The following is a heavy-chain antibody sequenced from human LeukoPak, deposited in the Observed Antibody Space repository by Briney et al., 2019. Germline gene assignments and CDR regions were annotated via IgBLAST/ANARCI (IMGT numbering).Heavy chain of an antibody. J-gene: IGHJ6*02. CDR2: ISGSGGST. CDR1: GFTFSSYA. Sequence: PGGSLRLSCAASGFTFSSYAMSWVRQAPGKGLEWVSAISGSGGSTYYADSVKGRFTISRDNSKNTLYLQMNSLRAEDTAVYYCAKEVRSGWYYYYYGMDVWGQGTTVTVSS. CDR3: AKEVRSGWYYYYYGMDV. V-gene: IGHV3-23*01. D-gene: IGHD3-3*01.